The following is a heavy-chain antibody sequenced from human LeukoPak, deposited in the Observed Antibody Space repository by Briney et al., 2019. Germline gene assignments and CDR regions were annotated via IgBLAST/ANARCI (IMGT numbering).Heavy chain of an antibody. CDR3: ARDSDGYIDYFDY. V-gene: IGHV3-66*01. J-gene: IGHJ4*02. D-gene: IGHD5-24*01. Sequence: GGSLRLSCAASEFTFSNYWMHWVRQAPGKGLEWVALIYSGGSTYYADFVKGRFTISRDNSKNTLYLQMNSLRAEDAAVYYCARDSDGYIDYFDYWGQGTLVTVSS. CDR1: EFTFSNYW. CDR2: IYSGGST.